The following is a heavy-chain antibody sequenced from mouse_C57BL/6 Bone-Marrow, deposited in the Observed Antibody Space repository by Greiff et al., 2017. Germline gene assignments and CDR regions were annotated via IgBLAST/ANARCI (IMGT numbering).Heavy chain of an antibody. CDR3: AREIRRESDY. D-gene: IGHD2-12*01. CDR1: GYTFTDYY. V-gene: IGHV1-26*01. Sequence: VQLQQSGPELVKPGASVKISCKASGYTFTDYYMNWVKQSHGKSLEWIGDINPNNGGTSYNQKFKGKATLTVDKSSSTAYMELRSLTSADSAVKYCAREIRRESDYWGQGTTLTVSS. CDR2: INPNNGGT. J-gene: IGHJ2*01.